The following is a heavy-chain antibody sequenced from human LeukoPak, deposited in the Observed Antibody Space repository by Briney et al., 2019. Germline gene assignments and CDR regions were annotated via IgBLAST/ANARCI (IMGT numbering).Heavy chain of an antibody. J-gene: IGHJ3*02. CDR2: IIPIFGTA. CDR1: GGTFSSYA. V-gene: IGHV1-69*13. Sequence: ASVKVSCKASGGTFSSYAISWVRQAPGQGLEWMGGIIPIFGTANYAQKFQGRVTITADESTSTAYMELSSLRSEDTAVYYCASSGGSYYRSYAFDIWGQGTMVTVSS. D-gene: IGHD1-26*01. CDR3: ASSGGSYYRSYAFDI.